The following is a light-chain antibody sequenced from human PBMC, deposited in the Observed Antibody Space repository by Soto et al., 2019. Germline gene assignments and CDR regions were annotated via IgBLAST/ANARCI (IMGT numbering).Light chain of an antibody. CDR2: WAS. J-gene: IGKJ3*01. CDR1: QSVLYSSNNKNY. CDR3: QQYYTTPPFT. V-gene: IGKV4-1*01. Sequence: DIVMTQSPDSLAVSLGERATINCKSSQSVLYSSNNKNYLAWYQQKPGQPPKLFIYWASTRESGVPDRFSGSGSGTDFPLTISSLQAEDVAVYYCQQYYTTPPFTFGPGTKVDIK.